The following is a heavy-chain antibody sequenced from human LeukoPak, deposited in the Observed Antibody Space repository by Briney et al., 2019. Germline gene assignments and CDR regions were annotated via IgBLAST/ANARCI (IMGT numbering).Heavy chain of an antibody. Sequence: SETLSLTCTVSGGSISSYYWSWIRQPPGKGLEWIGRIYTSGSTNYNPSLKSRVTMSVDTSKNQFSLKLSSVTAADTAVYYCARELYDFWSGYPDAFDIWGQGTMVTVSS. V-gene: IGHV4-4*07. CDR3: ARELYDFWSGYPDAFDI. CDR1: GGSISSYY. J-gene: IGHJ3*02. D-gene: IGHD3-3*01. CDR2: IYTSGST.